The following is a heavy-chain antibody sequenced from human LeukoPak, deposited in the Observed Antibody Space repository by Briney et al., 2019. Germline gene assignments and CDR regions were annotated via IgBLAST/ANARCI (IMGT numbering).Heavy chain of an antibody. V-gene: IGHV3-48*04. CDR1: GFTFSTYS. Sequence: GGSLRLSCAASGFTFSTYSMNWVRQAPGKGLEWISYIGSNRSTIYYADSVKGRFTISRDNAKNSLYLQMNSLRAEDTAVYYCARDSLGGNSGRSFDYWGQGTLVTVSS. J-gene: IGHJ4*02. D-gene: IGHD4-23*01. CDR3: ARDSLGGNSGRSFDY. CDR2: IGSNRSTI.